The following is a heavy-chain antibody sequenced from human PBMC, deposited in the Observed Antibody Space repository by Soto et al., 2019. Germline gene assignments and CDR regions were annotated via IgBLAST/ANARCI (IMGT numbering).Heavy chain of an antibody. CDR3: AVLQRGSYYYYYMDV. D-gene: IGHD1-1*01. Sequence: GGSLRLSCAASGFTFSSYAMSWVRQAPGKGLEWVSAISGSGGSTYYADSVKGRFTISRDNSKNTLYLQMNSLRAEDTAVYYCAVLQRGSYYYYYMDVWGKGTTVTVSS. V-gene: IGHV3-23*01. J-gene: IGHJ6*03. CDR2: ISGSGGST. CDR1: GFTFSSYA.